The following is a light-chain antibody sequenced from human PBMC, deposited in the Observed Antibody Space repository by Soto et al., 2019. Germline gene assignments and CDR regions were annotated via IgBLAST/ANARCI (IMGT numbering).Light chain of an antibody. J-gene: IGKJ3*01. CDR2: GAS. CDR1: QSVTINY. V-gene: IGKV3-20*01. Sequence: EVVMTQSPATLSVSPGERATLSCRASQSVTINYLAWYQQKPGQAPRLLIYGASTRATGIPDRFTGSGSGTDFTLTISRLEPEDFAVYFCQQYGSSPFTFGPGTKVDI. CDR3: QQYGSSPFT.